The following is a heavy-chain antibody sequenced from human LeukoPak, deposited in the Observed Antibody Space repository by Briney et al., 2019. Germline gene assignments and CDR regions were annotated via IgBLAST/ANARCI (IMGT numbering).Heavy chain of an antibody. CDR2: IYYSGST. Sequence: SETLSLTCTVSGGSISSSSYYRGWIRQPPGTGLEWIGSIYYSGSTYYNPSLKSRVTISVDTSKNQFSLKLSSVTAADTAVYYCARDYSGSLDYWGQGTLVTVSS. J-gene: IGHJ4*02. CDR3: ARDYSGSLDY. V-gene: IGHV4-39*07. D-gene: IGHD3-10*01. CDR1: GGSISSSSYY.